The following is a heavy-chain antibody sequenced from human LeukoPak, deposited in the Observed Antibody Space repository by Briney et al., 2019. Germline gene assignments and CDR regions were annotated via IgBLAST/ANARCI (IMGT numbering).Heavy chain of an antibody. CDR1: GGSISSYY. CDR3: ARGARGSGSYDY. D-gene: IGHD5-12*01. CDR2: IYYSGST. J-gene: IGHJ4*02. Sequence: PSETLSLTCTVSGGSISSYYWSWIRQPPGKGLEWIGYIYYSGSTNYNPSLKSRVTISVDTSKNQFSLKLSSVTAADTAVYYCARGARGSGSYDYWGQGTLVTVSS. V-gene: IGHV4-59*01.